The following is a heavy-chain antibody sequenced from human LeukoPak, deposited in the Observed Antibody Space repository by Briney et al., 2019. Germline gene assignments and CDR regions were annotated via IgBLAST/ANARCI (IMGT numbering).Heavy chain of an antibody. CDR3: ARDHNYAFDN. Sequence: GGSLRLSCTASGFPFIEYSMNWVRQVPGKGLEWIAYIGIDSGNTKYADSVRGRFTISPDKTKNSLYLQMNSLRVDDTAVYYCARDHNYAFDNWGQGTLVSVAS. CDR2: IGIDSGNT. D-gene: IGHD1-1*01. CDR1: GFPFIEYS. J-gene: IGHJ4*02. V-gene: IGHV3-48*01.